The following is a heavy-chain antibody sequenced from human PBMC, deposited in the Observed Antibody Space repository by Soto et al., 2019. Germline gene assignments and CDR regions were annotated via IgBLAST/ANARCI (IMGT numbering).Heavy chain of an antibody. D-gene: IGHD3-16*01. CDR2: IWYDGSNK. Sequence: GGSLRLSCAASGFTFSSYGMHWVRQAPGKGLEWVAVIWYDGSNKYYADSVKGRFTISRDNSKNTLYLQMNSLRAEDTAVYYCARDRDFYDYVWGSPPAYYYGMDVWGQGTTVTVSS. CDR1: GFTFSSYG. V-gene: IGHV3-33*01. CDR3: ARDRDFYDYVWGSPPAYYYGMDV. J-gene: IGHJ6*02.